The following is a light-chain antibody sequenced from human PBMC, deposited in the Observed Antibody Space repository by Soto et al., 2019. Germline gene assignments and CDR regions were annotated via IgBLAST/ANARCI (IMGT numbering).Light chain of an antibody. CDR3: SSFTRSSTYV. CDR1: SSDVGAYNF. CDR2: EVN. V-gene: IGLV2-14*01. J-gene: IGLJ1*01. Sequence: QSVLTQPASVSGSPGQSITISCTGTSSDVGAYNFVSWYQQYPGKAPKVMIYEVNNRPSGVSSRFSGSKSGNTASLTISGLQAEDEADYYCSSFTRSSTYVFGSGTKVTVL.